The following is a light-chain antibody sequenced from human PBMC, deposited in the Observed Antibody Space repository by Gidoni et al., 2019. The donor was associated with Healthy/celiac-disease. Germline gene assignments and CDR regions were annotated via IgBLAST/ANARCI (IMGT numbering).Light chain of an antibody. CDR1: KLGDKY. J-gene: IGLJ2*01. V-gene: IGLV3-1*01. Sequence: SYELTQPPSVSVPPVQTASITCSGDKLGDKYACWYQQKPGQSPVLVIYQYSNRPSGIPERFSGSNSGNTATLTISVTQALDEADYYCHAWDSISVVFGGGTKLPVL. CDR3: HAWDSISVV. CDR2: QYS.